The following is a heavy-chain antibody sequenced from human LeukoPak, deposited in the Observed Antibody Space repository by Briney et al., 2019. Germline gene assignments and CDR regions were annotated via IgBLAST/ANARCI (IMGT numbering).Heavy chain of an antibody. CDR1: GGTFSSYA. J-gene: IGHJ6*02. D-gene: IGHD6-13*01. CDR3: AVGIAAAGTWTRAHYYGMDV. Sequence: ASVKVSCKASGGTFSSYAISWVRQAPGQGLEWMGRIIPILGIANYAQKFQGRVTITADKSTSTAYMELSSLRSEDTAVYYCAVGIAAAGTWTRAHYYGMDVWGQGTTVTVSS. V-gene: IGHV1-69*04. CDR2: IIPILGIA.